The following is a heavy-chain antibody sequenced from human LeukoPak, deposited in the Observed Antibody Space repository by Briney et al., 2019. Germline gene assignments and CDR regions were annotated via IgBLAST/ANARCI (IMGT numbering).Heavy chain of an antibody. V-gene: IGHV3-53*01. CDR1: GSTVRSNY. Sequence: PGGSLRLSCAASGSTVRSNYMSWFRQAPGKGLEWASVIYNDGRTYYADSVKGRFIISKDISKNTLYLQMNNLRADDTAVYYCARESGYAVGDFWGRGTLVTVPS. CDR2: IYNDGRT. CDR3: ARESGYAVGDF. D-gene: IGHD5-12*01. J-gene: IGHJ4*02.